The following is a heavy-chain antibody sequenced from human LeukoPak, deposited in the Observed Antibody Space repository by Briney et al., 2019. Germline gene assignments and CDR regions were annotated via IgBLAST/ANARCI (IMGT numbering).Heavy chain of an antibody. CDR2: INAGNGNT. J-gene: IGHJ4*02. V-gene: IGHV1-3*01. CDR1: GYTFTSYA. Sequence: ASVKVSCKASGYTFTSYAMHWVRQAPGQRLEWMGWINAGNGNTKYSQKFQGRVTITRDTSASTAYMELSSLRSEDTAVYYCARVEYAGIQLWPCFDYWGQGTLVTVSS. CDR3: ARVEYAGIQLWPCFDY. D-gene: IGHD5-18*01.